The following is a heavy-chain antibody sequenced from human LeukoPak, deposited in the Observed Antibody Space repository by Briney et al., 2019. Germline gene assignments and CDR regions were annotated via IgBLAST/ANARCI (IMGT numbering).Heavy chain of an antibody. V-gene: IGHV3-23*01. CDR1: GFTLSSFA. CDR3: AKDRDLTGDRKPGYFDC. CDR2: ISGSGGST. J-gene: IGHJ4*02. D-gene: IGHD7-27*01. Sequence: GGSLRLFCAASGFTLSSFAMSWVSQAPGKGLEWVSAISGSGGSTYYTDSVKGRFTISRDSSKNTLYLQMNSLRADDMAVYYCAKDRDLTGDRKPGYFDCWGRGTLVTVSS.